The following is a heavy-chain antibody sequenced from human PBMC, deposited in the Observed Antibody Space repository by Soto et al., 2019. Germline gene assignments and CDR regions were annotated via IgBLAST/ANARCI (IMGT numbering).Heavy chain of an antibody. CDR2: VYYTGDT. D-gene: IGHD4-17*01. CDR3: VRQGIDYLHGLVDV. V-gene: IGHV4-59*08. CDR1: SGPDRSHN. J-gene: IGHJ6*02. Sequence: SETLSLTCTVSSGPDRSHNWGWIRQPPGRGLEWIGYVYYTGDTAYNPSLRGRVTISADTSTNDISLTLNSVTAADTAVYYCVRQGIDYLHGLVDVWGQGTTVTSP.